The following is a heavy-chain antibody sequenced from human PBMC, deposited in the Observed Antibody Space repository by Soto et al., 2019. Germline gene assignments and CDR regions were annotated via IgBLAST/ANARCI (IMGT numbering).Heavy chain of an antibody. J-gene: IGHJ5*02. CDR2: IYHSGVT. Sequence: QLQLQESGSGLVKPSQTLSLTCGISGGSISGSTYSWNWIRQPPGKGLEWIGHIYHSGVTNYNPSLKGRVTXPXXXSXXEFSLKLSSVTAADTAVYYCARGSNRNGYYEGFDNWGQGTLATVSS. CDR1: GGSISGSTYS. V-gene: IGHV4-30-2*01. CDR3: ARGSNRNGYYEGFDN. D-gene: IGHD3-22*01.